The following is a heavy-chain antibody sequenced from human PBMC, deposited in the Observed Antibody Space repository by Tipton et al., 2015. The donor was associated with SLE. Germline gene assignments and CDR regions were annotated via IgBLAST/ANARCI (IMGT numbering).Heavy chain of an antibody. V-gene: IGHV4-4*07. CDR3: AREFLNPVTTVHYYFDL. CDR1: GGAISSYY. Sequence: TLSLTCTVSGGAISSYYWSWVRQPAGGGLEWIGRIYTNEKTNDNPSLKSRVTMSVDTSKNHFSLKLISVTAADTAVYYCAREFLNPVTTVHYYFDLWGRGTLVTVSS. J-gene: IGHJ2*01. D-gene: IGHD4-11*01. CDR2: IYTNEKT.